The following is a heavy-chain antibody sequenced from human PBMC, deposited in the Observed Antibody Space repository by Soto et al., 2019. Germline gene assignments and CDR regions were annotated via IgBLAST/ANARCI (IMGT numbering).Heavy chain of an antibody. Sequence: PSETLSLTFTVSVDSITTYYWSWIRQPAGKGLEWIGRIDASGNTNYNPSLNSRVTMSIDTSKKQFSLKLTSVTAADTAIYYCARYSNNWFQTEGMDVWGQGTTVTVSS. V-gene: IGHV4-4*07. J-gene: IGHJ6*02. CDR3: ARYSNNWFQTEGMDV. D-gene: IGHD6-13*01. CDR2: IDASGNT. CDR1: VDSITTYY.